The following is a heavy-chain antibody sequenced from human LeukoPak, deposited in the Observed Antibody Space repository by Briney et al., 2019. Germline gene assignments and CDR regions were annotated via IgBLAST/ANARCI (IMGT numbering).Heavy chain of an antibody. CDR2: IYYSGST. D-gene: IGHD1-1*01. Sequence: SETLSLTCTVSGGSFSSSSYYWGWIRQPPGKGLEWIGSIYYSGSTYYNPSLKSRVTISVDTSKNQFSLKLSSVTAADTAVYYCATRGRDWFDPWGQGTLVTVSS. J-gene: IGHJ5*02. V-gene: IGHV4-39*01. CDR3: ATRGRDWFDP. CDR1: GGSFSSSSYY.